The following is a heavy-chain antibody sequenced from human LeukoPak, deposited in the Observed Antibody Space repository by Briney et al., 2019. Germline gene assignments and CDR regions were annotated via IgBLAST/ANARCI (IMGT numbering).Heavy chain of an antibody. CDR2: ISPSGTNT. CDR1: GATFSSYT. Sequence: GGSLRLSCAASGATFSSYTMSWVRQAPGKGLEWVSGISPSGTNTYHANSVKGRFTISRDNPKNTLYLQMNSLRAEDTAVYYCAKGRITMVRGATLRGMDVWGQGTTATVSS. CDR3: AKGRITMVRGATLRGMDV. J-gene: IGHJ6*02. V-gene: IGHV3-23*01. D-gene: IGHD3-10*01.